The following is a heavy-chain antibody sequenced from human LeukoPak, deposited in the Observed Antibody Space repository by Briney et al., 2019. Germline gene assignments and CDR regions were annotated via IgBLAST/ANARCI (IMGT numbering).Heavy chain of an antibody. Sequence: GGSLRLSCTASGFTFSNYWMHWVRQAPGKGLVWVSRINSDGSSTTSADSVKGRFTISRDNAKNTLYLQMNSLRAEDTAVYYCAKGGATVIDYWGQGTLVTVSS. D-gene: IGHD4-17*01. CDR2: INSDGSST. CDR3: AKGGATVIDY. V-gene: IGHV3-74*01. J-gene: IGHJ4*02. CDR1: GFTFSNYW.